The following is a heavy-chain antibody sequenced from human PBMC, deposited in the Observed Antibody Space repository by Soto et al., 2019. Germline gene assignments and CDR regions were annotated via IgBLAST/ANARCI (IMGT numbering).Heavy chain of an antibody. CDR2: IIPILGIA. CDR3: AMSTLAAAGAGSGP. CDR1: GGTFSSYT. V-gene: IGHV1-69*02. Sequence: QVQLVQSGAEVKKPGSSVKVSCKASGGTFSSYTISWVRQAPGQGLEWMGRIIPILGIANYAQKFQGRVKITAHKSTSTAYMDLSSLSSEDTAVYYCAMSTLAAAGAGSGPWGQGTLVTVSS. J-gene: IGHJ5*02. D-gene: IGHD6-13*01.